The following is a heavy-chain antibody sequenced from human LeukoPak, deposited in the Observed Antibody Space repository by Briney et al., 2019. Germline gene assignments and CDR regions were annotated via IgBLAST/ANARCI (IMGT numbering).Heavy chain of an antibody. CDR2: ISAYDGNT. CDR1: GYTFTSYG. V-gene: IGHV1-18*01. Sequence: ASVKVSCKASGYTFTSYGISWVRQAPGQGLEWMGWISAYDGNTNYAQKLQGRVTMTTDTSTSTAYMELRSLRSDDTAVYYCAREVPQYSGYEYYFDYWGQGTLVTVSS. J-gene: IGHJ4*02. CDR3: AREVPQYSGYEYYFDY. D-gene: IGHD5-12*01.